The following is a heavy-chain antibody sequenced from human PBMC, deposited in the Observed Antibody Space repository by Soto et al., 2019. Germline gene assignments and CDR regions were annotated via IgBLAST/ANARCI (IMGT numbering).Heavy chain of an antibody. CDR3: AKTVGATKLEDY. D-gene: IGHD1-26*01. CDR1: GFTFSDSA. J-gene: IGHJ4*02. V-gene: IGHV3-23*01. CDR2: ISGSGGGGTT. Sequence: EVQLLESGGGLAQPGGSLRLSCAASGFTFSDSAMSWVRQAPGKGLEWVSGISGSGGGGTTYYADSVKGRFTISRDRSSSTLYLQMDYVQVEDTAIYYCAKTVGATKLEDYWGQGTLVIVSS.